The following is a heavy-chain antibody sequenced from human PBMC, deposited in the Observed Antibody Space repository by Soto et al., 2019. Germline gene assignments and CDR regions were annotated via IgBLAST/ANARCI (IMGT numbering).Heavy chain of an antibody. CDR3: ARGAYYDFWSGYSHFDY. Sequence: SVKVSCKASGGTFSSYAISWMRQAPGQGLEWMGWIIPICGTTNYAQKFQGRVTMTGDKSISTAYMELSRLRSDDTAVYYCARGAYYDFWSGYSHFDYWGQGTLVTVSS. D-gene: IGHD3-3*01. CDR2: IIPICGTT. J-gene: IGHJ4*02. V-gene: IGHV1-69*06. CDR1: GGTFSSYA.